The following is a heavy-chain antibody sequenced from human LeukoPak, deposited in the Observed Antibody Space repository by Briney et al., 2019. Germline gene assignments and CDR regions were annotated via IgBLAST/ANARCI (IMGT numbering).Heavy chain of an antibody. V-gene: IGHV3-30*02. Sequence: PGGSLRLSCAASGFTFSSYGMHWVRQAPGKGLEWVAFIRYDGSNKYYADSVKGRFTISRDNSKNTLYLQMNSLRAGDTAVYYCAKDAVAVVPAGYFYYYYMDVWGKGTTVTVSS. CDR1: GFTFSSYG. CDR3: AKDAVAVVPAGYFYYYYMDV. J-gene: IGHJ6*03. CDR2: IRYDGSNK. D-gene: IGHD2-2*01.